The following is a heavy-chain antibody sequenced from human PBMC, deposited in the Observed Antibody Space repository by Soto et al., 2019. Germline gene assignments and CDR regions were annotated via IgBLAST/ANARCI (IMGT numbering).Heavy chain of an antibody. CDR2: IFHGGNT. Sequence: SETLSLTCAVSCFFISSGNYWGWIRKPPGKGLEWIGSIFHGGNTYYIPSLKSRVTISVHMSKNQFSLKLNSVTAADPAVYYCGRARWYDALDVWGQGTLVTVAS. V-gene: IGHV4-38-2*01. D-gene: IGHD2-15*01. J-gene: IGHJ3*01. CDR1: CFFISSGNY. CDR3: GRARWYDALDV.